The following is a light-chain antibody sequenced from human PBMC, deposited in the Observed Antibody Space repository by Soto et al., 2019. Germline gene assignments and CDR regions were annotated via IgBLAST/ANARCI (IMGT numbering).Light chain of an antibody. V-gene: IGLV2-14*01. CDR2: EVT. Sequence: ALTQPASVSGSPGQSITISCTGTRSDVGTYNYVSWYQQYPGKAPKLIIYEVTNRPSGISNRFSGSKSGNTASLTISGLQAEDDADYYCSSYTSSSTYVFGTGTKLTVL. CDR1: RSDVGTYNY. CDR3: SSYTSSSTYV. J-gene: IGLJ1*01.